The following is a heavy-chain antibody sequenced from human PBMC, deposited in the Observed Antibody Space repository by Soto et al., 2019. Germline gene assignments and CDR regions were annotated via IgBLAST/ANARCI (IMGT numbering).Heavy chain of an antibody. D-gene: IGHD6-6*01. CDR3: AKERYSSSLVVDY. V-gene: IGHV3-30*18. CDR1: GFTFSSYG. Sequence: QVQLVESGGGVVQPGRSLRLSCAASGFTFSSYGMHWVRQAPGKGLEWVAVISYDGSNKYYADSVKGRFTISRDNSKNTLYLQMNSLRAEDTAVYYCAKERYSSSLVVDYWGQGTLVTVSS. J-gene: IGHJ4*02. CDR2: ISYDGSNK.